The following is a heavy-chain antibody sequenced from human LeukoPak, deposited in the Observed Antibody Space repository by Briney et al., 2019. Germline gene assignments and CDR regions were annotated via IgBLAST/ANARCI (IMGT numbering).Heavy chain of an antibody. CDR1: GYTFTSYY. V-gene: IGHV1-46*01. Sequence: ASVKVSCKASGYTFTSYYMHWVRQAPGQGLEWMGIINPSGGSTSYAQKFQGRVTKTRDMSTSTVYMELSSLRSEDTAVYYCARGQTRYYFDYWGQGTLVTVSS. J-gene: IGHJ4*02. CDR2: INPSGGST. CDR3: ARGQTRYYFDY.